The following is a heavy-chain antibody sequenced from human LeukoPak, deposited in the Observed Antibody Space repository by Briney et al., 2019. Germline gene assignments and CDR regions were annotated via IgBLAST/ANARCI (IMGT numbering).Heavy chain of an antibody. J-gene: IGHJ4*02. V-gene: IGHV4-59*01. Sequence: SETLSLTCTVSGGSISSYYWSWIRQPPGKGLEWIGYIQNSGNSNFNPSLKSRVTISLDTSKNQFSLDLNSVTAADTAMHYCARGRITIFGVITPHFDNWGQGTLVTVSS. CDR2: IQNSGNS. CDR1: GGSISSYY. D-gene: IGHD3-3*01. CDR3: ARGRITIFGVITPHFDN.